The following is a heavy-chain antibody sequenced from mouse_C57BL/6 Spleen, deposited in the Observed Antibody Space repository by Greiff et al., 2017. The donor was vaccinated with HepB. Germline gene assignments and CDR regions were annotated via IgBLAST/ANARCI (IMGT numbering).Heavy chain of an antibody. CDR3: ARETTVVATDAMDY. J-gene: IGHJ4*01. D-gene: IGHD1-1*01. Sequence: EVKLVESGGGLVKPGGSLKLSCAASGFTFSDYGMHWVRQAPEKGLEWVAYISSGSSTIYYADTVKGRFTISRDNAKNTLFLQMTSLRSEDTAMYYWARETTVVATDAMDYWGQGTSVTVSS. CDR1: GFTFSDYG. V-gene: IGHV5-17*01. CDR2: ISSGSSTI.